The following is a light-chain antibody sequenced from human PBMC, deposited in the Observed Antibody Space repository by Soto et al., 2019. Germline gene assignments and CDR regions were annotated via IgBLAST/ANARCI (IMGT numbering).Light chain of an antibody. Sequence: EIGLTQSPATLSVSAGERATLSFMASQSVSSYLLWYQQKPGQAPRLLIYDASNRATGIPARFSGSGSETDFTLTISSLEPEDFAVYYCQQRSNWPPITFGQGTRLEIK. CDR2: DAS. V-gene: IGKV3-11*01. J-gene: IGKJ5*01. CDR1: QSVSSY. CDR3: QQRSNWPPIT.